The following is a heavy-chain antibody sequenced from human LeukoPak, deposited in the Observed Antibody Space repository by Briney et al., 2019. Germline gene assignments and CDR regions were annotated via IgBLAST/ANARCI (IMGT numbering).Heavy chain of an antibody. CDR1: GFTFDDYG. CDR2: VNWNGGST. J-gene: IGHJ4*02. CDR3: ARAISGTYQAPFDY. V-gene: IGHV3-20*04. D-gene: IGHD1-26*01. Sequence: PGGSLRLSCAASGFTFDDYGMSWVRQAPGKGLEWVSGVNWNGGSTGYADSVKSRFTISRDNAKNSLYLQMNSLRAEDTALYYCARAISGTYQAPFDYWGQGTLVTVSS.